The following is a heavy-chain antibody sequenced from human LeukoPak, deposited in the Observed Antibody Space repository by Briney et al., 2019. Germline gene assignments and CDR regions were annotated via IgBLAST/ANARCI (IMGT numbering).Heavy chain of an antibody. V-gene: IGHV3-73*01. Sequence: GGSLRLSCAASGYTFSGSAKHWARQASGKGLEWVGRIRSKANSYARAYAASVKGRFTISRDDSKNTAYLQMNSLKTEDTAVYYCTRLDVYYYDADVDVWGKGTTVTVSS. D-gene: IGHD3-22*01. CDR3: TRLDVYYYDADVDV. CDR1: GYTFSGSA. CDR2: IRSKANSYAR. J-gene: IGHJ6*04.